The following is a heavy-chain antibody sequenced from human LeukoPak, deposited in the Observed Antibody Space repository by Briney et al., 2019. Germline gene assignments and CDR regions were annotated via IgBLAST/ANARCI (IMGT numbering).Heavy chain of an antibody. D-gene: IGHD3-3*01. V-gene: IGHV4-59*01. CDR2: IYYSGST. J-gene: IGHJ4*02. Sequence: RTSETLSLTCTVSGGSISSYYWSWIRQPPGKGLEWIGYIYYSGSTNYNPSLKSRVTISVDTSKNQFSLKLSSVTAADTAVYYCARVSRYYDFWSGYYIDYWGQGTLVTVSS. CDR1: GGSISSYY. CDR3: ARVSRYYDFWSGYYIDY.